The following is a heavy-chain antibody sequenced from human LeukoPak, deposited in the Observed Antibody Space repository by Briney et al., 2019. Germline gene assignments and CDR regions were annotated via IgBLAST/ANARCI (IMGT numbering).Heavy chain of an antibody. CDR3: ARDDYYGSGSYYFDY. CDR1: GFTFSSYS. Sequence: GGSLRLSCAASGFTFSSYSMNWVRQAPGKGLEGVSSISSSSSYIYYADSVKGRFTISRDNAKTSLYLQMNSLRAEDTAVYYCARDDYYGSGSYYFDYWGQGTLVTVSS. D-gene: IGHD3-10*01. V-gene: IGHV3-21*01. J-gene: IGHJ4*02. CDR2: ISSSSSYI.